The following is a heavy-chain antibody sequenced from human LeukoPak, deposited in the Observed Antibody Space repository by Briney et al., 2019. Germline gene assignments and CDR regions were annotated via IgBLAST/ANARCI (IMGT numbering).Heavy chain of an antibody. CDR3: ARDKASGPYYFDY. CDR1: DYTFTSYG. D-gene: IGHD5-12*01. CDR2: ISGYNGNT. J-gene: IGHJ4*02. V-gene: IGHV1-18*01. Sequence: GASVKVSCKASDYTFTSYGVSWVRQAPGQGPEWMGWISGYNGNTNYAQKLQGRLTLTVDTSTSTAYMELRSLRSDDTAAYFCARDKASGPYYFDYWGQGTLVTVSS.